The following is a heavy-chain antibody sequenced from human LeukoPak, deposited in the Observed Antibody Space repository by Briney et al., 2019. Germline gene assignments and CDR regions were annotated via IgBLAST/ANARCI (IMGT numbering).Heavy chain of an antibody. J-gene: IGHJ4*02. Sequence: GESLKISCQASGYSFTGYWIGWVRQMPGKGLEWMGIIDPSDSETRYTPSFQGQVTISVDKSLTTAYLQWNSLKASDTAMYYCARQTAMGRSGDYWGQGTLVTVSS. V-gene: IGHV5-51*01. D-gene: IGHD5-18*01. CDR3: ARQTAMGRSGDY. CDR1: GYSFTGYW. CDR2: IDPSDSET.